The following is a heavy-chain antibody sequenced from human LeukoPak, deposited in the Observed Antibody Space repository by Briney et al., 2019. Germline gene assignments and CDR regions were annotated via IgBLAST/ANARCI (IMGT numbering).Heavy chain of an antibody. CDR3: AKAKLGSLDY. J-gene: IGHJ4*02. Sequence: PGGSLRLSCAASGFTFSSYGMHWVRQAPGKGLEWVAVISYDGSNKYYADSVKGRFTISRDNSKNTLYLQMNSLRAEDTAVYYCAKAKLGSLDYWGQGTLVTVSS. CDR2: ISYDGSNK. V-gene: IGHV3-30*18. D-gene: IGHD6-6*01. CDR1: GFTFSSYG.